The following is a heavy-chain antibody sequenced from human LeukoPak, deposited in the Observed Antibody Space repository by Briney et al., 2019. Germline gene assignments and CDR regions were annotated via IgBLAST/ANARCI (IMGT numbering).Heavy chain of an antibody. CDR1: EFIFSDYW. V-gene: IGHV3-11*04. J-gene: IGHJ4*02. CDR3: ARGSSPGRDYYDILTGYSGSDFDY. Sequence: GGSLRLSCVASEFIFSDYWMSWVRQAPGKGLEWVSYISSSGSTIFYADSVKGRFTISRDNAKKSLYLQMNSLRAEDRAVYYCARGSSPGRDYYDILTGYSGSDFDYWGRGTLVAVSS. D-gene: IGHD3-9*01. CDR2: ISSSGSTI.